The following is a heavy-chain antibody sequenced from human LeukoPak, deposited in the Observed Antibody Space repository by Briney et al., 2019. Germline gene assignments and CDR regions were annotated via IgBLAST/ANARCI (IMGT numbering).Heavy chain of an antibody. D-gene: IGHD5-18*01. V-gene: IGHV4-34*01. CDR2: INHSGST. Sequence: SETLSLTCAVYGGSFSGYYWSWIRQPPGKGLEWIGEINHSGSTNYNPSLKSRVTISVDTSKNQFSLKLSSVTAADTAVYYCASFPRYSYGSQFPAARFDPWGQGTLVTVSS. J-gene: IGHJ5*02. CDR3: ASFPRYSYGSQFPAARFDP. CDR1: GGSFSGYY.